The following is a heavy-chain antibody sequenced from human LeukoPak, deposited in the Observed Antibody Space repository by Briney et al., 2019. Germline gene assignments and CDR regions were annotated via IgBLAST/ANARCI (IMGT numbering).Heavy chain of an antibody. CDR2: IYHSGST. J-gene: IGHJ4*02. CDR3: ARLTVDPIAVADSFDY. Sequence: PSETLSLTCAVSGGSISSSNWWSWVRQPPGKGLEWIGEIYHSGSTNYNPSLKSRATISVDKSKNQFSLKLSSVTAEDTAVYYCARLTVDPIAVADSFDYWGQGTLVTVSS. CDR1: GGSISSSNW. V-gene: IGHV4-4*02. D-gene: IGHD6-19*01.